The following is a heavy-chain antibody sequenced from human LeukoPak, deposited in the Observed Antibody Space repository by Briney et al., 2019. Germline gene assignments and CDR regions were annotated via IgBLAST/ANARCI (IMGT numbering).Heavy chain of an antibody. CDR2: ISSGGTGK. V-gene: IGHV3-48*03. CDR3: ARDLGGHYPSTGTFDY. D-gene: IGHD1-1*01. J-gene: IGHJ4*02. Sequence: PGGSLRLSCAASGFTFSSYEMNWVRQAPGKGLEWVSYISSGGTGKYYVDSMKGRFTISRDNAKNSLYLQMNSLRAEDTAVYYCARDLGGHYPSTGTFDYWGQGTLVIVSS. CDR1: GFTFSSYE.